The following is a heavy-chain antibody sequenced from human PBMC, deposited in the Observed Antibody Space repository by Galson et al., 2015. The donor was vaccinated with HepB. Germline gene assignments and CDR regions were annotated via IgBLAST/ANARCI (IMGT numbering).Heavy chain of an antibody. D-gene: IGHD3-10*01. CDR1: GFTFSGSD. Sequence: SLRLSCAASGFTFSGSDMHWVRQAPGKGLEWVSGIDGSGDRKESADSVQGRFIVSRDNSKNTLYLQISGLRVEATAKYYCVKDVGRDLFGPGAWGQGTLVTVSS. CDR2: IDGSGDRK. J-gene: IGHJ5*02. V-gene: IGHV3-23*01. CDR3: VKDVGRDLFGPGA.